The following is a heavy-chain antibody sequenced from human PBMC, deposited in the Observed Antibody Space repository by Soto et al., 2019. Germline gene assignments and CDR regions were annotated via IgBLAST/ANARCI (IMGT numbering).Heavy chain of an antibody. D-gene: IGHD3-10*01. CDR1: GFTFSNAW. V-gene: IGHV3-15*07. Sequence: GSLRLSCAASGFTFSNAWMNWVRQAPGKGLEWVGRIKSKTDGGTTDYAAPVKGRFTISRDDSKNTPYLQMNSLKTEDTAVYYCTTVLITMVRGVIPYWGQGTLVTVSS. J-gene: IGHJ4*02. CDR2: IKSKTDGGTT. CDR3: TTVLITMVRGVIPY.